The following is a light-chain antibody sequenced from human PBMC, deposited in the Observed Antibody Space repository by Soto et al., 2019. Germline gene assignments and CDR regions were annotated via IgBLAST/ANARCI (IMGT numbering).Light chain of an antibody. CDR1: QNIGNN. J-gene: IGKJ1*01. CDR3: QQYNYWPS. CDR2: AAS. V-gene: IGKV3-15*01. Sequence: EIVMTQSPATLSVSPGERVTLSCKAGQNIGNNLGWYQQKPGQTPRLLIYAASTRATDIPARFSGTASGTEFTITISSLHSENTAVYYCQQYNYWPSFGQGTKVEIK.